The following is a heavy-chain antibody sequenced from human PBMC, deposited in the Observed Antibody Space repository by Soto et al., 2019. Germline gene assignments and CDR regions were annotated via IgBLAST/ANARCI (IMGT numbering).Heavy chain of an antibody. Sequence: PGGSLRLSCAASGFTFSSYAMHWVRQAPGKGLEWVAVISYDVSNKYYADSVKGRFTISRDNSKNTLYLQMNSLRAEDTAVYYCATAPTQQWLVHRLFDYWGQGTLVTVSS. CDR1: GFTFSSYA. V-gene: IGHV3-30-3*01. J-gene: IGHJ4*02. CDR3: ATAPTQQWLVHRLFDY. CDR2: ISYDVSNK. D-gene: IGHD6-19*01.